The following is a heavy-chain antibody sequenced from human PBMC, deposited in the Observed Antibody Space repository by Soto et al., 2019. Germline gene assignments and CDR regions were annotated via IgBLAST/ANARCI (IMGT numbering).Heavy chain of an antibody. Sequence: QVQLVESEGGVVRPGRSLRLSCVASGFTFRDYGMHWVRQAPGKGLEWVAGISHHGLKEHYADSVKGRFTISRDNSKKTVYLQLNSLRGDDTAVYYCAKDWVGGSNKYYFEYWGQGTLVTVSS. J-gene: IGHJ4*02. D-gene: IGHD1-26*01. CDR1: GFTFRDYG. CDR3: AKDWVGGSNKYYFEY. CDR2: ISHHGLKE. V-gene: IGHV3-30*18.